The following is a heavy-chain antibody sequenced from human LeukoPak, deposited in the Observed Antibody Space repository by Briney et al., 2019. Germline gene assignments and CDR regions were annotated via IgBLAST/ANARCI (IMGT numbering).Heavy chain of an antibody. Sequence: PSETLSLTCTVSGGSISSYYLSWIRQPAGKGLEWIGRIYSRVTTYNPSLKSRVTISPDTYRNHVSLTLNSVTAADTAVYYCARDSGTTGEVKFDPWGQGTLVTVPS. CDR2: IYSRVT. CDR1: GGSISSYY. D-gene: IGHD3-10*01. V-gene: IGHV4-4*07. CDR3: ARDSGTTGEVKFDP. J-gene: IGHJ5*02.